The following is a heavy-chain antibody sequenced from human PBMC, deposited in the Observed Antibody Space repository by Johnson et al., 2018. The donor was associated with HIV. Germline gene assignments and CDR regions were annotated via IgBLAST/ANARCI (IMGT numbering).Heavy chain of an antibody. CDR3: TALWAAAGDAFDI. V-gene: IGHV3-15*01. J-gene: IGHJ3*02. Sequence: VQLVESGGGLVQPGGSLRLSCAASGFTFSNAWMSWVRQAPGKGLEWVGRIKSKTDGGTTDYAAPVKGRFTISRDDSKNTLYLQMNSLKSEDTAVYYCTALWAAAGDAFDIWGQGTMVTVSS. CDR1: GFTFSNAW. CDR2: IKSKTDGGTT. D-gene: IGHD6-13*01.